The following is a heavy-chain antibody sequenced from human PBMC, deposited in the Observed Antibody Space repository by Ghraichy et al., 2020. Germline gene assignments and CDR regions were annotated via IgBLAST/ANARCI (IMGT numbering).Heavy chain of an antibody. D-gene: IGHD4-17*01. J-gene: IGHJ4*02. CDR3: ARKNFGDYTFDY. CDR2: IFYSGSS. Sequence: SQTLSLTCTVSGGSISGYHWNWIRQPPGKGLEWIGYIFYSGSSNYNPSLKTRVSLSIDTSKNQFSLKLNSVTAADMAVYYCARKNFGDYTFDYWGQGALVTVSS. V-gene: IGHV4-59*01. CDR1: GGSISGYH.